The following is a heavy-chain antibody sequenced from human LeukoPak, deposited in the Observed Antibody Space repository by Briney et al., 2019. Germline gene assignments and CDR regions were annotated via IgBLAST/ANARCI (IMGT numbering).Heavy chain of an antibody. V-gene: IGHV4-59*08. CDR2: IYYSGTT. Sequence: SETLSLTCTVSGGSIGSYYWSWIRQPPGKRLEWIGYIYYSGTTNYNPSLKSRVTISVDTSKDQFSLKLSSVTAADTAVYYCARLSDSTLSFFDYWGQGTLVTVSS. CDR3: ARLSDSTLSFFDY. J-gene: IGHJ4*02. D-gene: IGHD3-10*01. CDR1: GGSIGSYY.